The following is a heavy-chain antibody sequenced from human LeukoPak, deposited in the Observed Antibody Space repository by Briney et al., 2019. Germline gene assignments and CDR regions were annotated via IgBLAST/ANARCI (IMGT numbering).Heavy chain of an antibody. CDR3: AREGHKGNTGVDWFDP. Sequence: ASVKVSCKASGGTFSSYAISWVRQAPGQGLEWMGGIIPIFGTANYAQKFQGRVTMTRDMSTSTVYMELSRLRSEDTAVYYCAREGHKGNTGVDWFDPWGQGTLVTVSS. D-gene: IGHD1-1*01. CDR1: GGTFSSYA. CDR2: IIPIFGTA. V-gene: IGHV1-69*05. J-gene: IGHJ5*02.